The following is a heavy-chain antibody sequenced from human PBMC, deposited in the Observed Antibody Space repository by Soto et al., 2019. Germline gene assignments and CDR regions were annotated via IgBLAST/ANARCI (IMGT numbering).Heavy chain of an antibody. D-gene: IGHD2-2*01. J-gene: IGHJ5*02. V-gene: IGHV1-69*01. CDR2: IIPIFCTA. Sequence: KVSCKASGGTFSSYAISWVRQAPGQGLEWMGGIIPIFCTANYAQKLQGRVTITADESTSTAYMELSSLRSEDPAVYYCASPHCSSTSCYDEAVWFDPWGQGTLVTVSS. CDR1: GGTFSSYA. CDR3: ASPHCSSTSCYDEAVWFDP.